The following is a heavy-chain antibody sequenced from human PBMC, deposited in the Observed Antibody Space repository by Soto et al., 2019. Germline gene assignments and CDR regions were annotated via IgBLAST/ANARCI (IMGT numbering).Heavy chain of an antibody. CDR1: GFTFSSYW. CDR3: VRTSLVVAAATREDY. CDR2: INSDGSST. J-gene: IGHJ4*01. V-gene: IGHV3-74*01. Sequence: GGSLRLSCAASGFTFSSYWMHWVRQAPGKGLVWVSRINSDGSSTSYADSVKGRFTISRDNAKNTLYLQMNSLRAEDTAVYYCVRTSLVVAAATREDYWGHGTLVTVS. D-gene: IGHD2-15*01.